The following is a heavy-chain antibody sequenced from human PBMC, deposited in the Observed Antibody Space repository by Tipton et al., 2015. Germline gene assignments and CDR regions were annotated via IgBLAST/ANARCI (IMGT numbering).Heavy chain of an antibody. CDR1: GGSISSYY. D-gene: IGHD3-22*01. CDR3: ARDRYYHSRGMDYWYLDL. Sequence: TLSLTCTVSGGSISSYYWSWIRQPPGKGLEWIGYIYYSGSTNYNPSLKSRVTISVDTSKNQFSLKLSSVTAADTAVYYCARDRYYHSRGMDYWYLDLWGRGTLVTVSS. V-gene: IGHV4-59*12. CDR2: IYYSGST. J-gene: IGHJ2*01.